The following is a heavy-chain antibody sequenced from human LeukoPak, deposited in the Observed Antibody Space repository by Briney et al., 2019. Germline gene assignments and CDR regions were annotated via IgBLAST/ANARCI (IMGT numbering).Heavy chain of an antibody. D-gene: IGHD4-17*01. V-gene: IGHV3-23*01. CDR3: ATPWGDYIGGGAFDI. J-gene: IGHJ3*02. CDR1: GGSISSSN. CDR2: ISGSGSST. Sequence: GTLSLTCAVSGGSISSSNWWSWVRQAPGKGLEWVSAISGSGSSTYYADSVKGRFTISRDNSKNTLYLQMNSLRVEDTAVYYCATPWGDYIGGGAFDIWGQGTMVTVSS.